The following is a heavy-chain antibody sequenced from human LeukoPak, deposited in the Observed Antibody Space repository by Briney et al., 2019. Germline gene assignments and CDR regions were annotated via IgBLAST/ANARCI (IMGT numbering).Heavy chain of an antibody. CDR1: GFTFSTYA. Sequence: GGSLRLSCAASGFTFSTYAMHWVRQAPGKGLEWVAVISYDGSSKYYADSVKGRFTISRDNAKNSLYLQMNSLRAEDTALYYCARKASGSYYGDYFDYWGQGTLVTVSS. V-gene: IGHV3-30*04. CDR3: ARKASGSYYGDYFDY. J-gene: IGHJ4*02. CDR2: ISYDGSSK. D-gene: IGHD1-26*01.